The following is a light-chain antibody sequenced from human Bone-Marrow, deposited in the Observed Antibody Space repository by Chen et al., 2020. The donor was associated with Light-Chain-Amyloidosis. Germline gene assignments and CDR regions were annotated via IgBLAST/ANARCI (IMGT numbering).Light chain of an antibody. CDR2: GNT. V-gene: IGLV1-40*01. Sequence: QSVLTQPPSVSGAPGQRVTISCTGSSANIGAGYDVHWYQQLPGTAPKLLIYGNTNRPSGVPDRFSGSKTGTSASPAITVLQAEDEADYYCQSYDSSLSGSGVFGGGTKLTVL. CDR3: QSYDSSLSGSGV. CDR1: SANIGAGYD. J-gene: IGLJ2*01.